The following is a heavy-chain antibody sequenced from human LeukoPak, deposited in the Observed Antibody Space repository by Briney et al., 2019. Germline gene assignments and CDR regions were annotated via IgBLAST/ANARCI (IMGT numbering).Heavy chain of an antibody. CDR1: GGSISSSNW. CDR2: IYHSGST. D-gene: IGHD4-17*01. Sequence: SETLSLTCAVSGGSISSSNWWSWVRQPPGKGLEWIGEIYHSGSTNYNPSLKSRVTISVDTSKNQFSLKLSSVTAADTAVYYCARERGYGDYVGECWGQGTLVTVSS. J-gene: IGHJ4*02. CDR3: ARERGYGDYVGEC. V-gene: IGHV4-4*02.